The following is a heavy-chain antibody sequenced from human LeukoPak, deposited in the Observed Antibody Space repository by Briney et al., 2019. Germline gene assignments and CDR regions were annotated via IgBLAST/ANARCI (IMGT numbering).Heavy chain of an antibody. CDR3: ARLSYSSTSFDY. CDR2: IYYSGST. D-gene: IGHD6-13*01. V-gene: IGHV4-59*08. Sequence: PSETLSLTCTVSGGSISSYYWSWIRQPPGKGLEWIGYIYYSGSTNYNPSLKSRVTISVDTSKNQFSLKLSSVTVADTAVYYCARLSYSSTSFDYWGQGTLVTVSS. J-gene: IGHJ4*02. CDR1: GGSISSYY.